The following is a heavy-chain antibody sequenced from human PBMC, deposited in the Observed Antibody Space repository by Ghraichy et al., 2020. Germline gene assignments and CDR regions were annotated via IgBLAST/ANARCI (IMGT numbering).Heavy chain of an antibody. V-gene: IGHV3-30*02. CDR3: AKADYYDSSGYPKSTYYMDV. Sequence: GSLRLSCAASGFTFSSYGMHWVRQAPGKGLEWVAFIRYDGSNKYYADSVKGRFTISRDNSKNTLYLQMNSLRAEDTAVYYCAKADYYDSSGYPKSTYYMDVWGKGTTVTVSS. CDR1: GFTFSSYG. CDR2: IRYDGSNK. J-gene: IGHJ6*03. D-gene: IGHD3-22*01.